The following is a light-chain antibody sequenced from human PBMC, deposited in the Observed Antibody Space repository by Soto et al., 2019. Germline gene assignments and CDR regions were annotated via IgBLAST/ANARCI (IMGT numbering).Light chain of an antibody. J-gene: IGKJ1*01. CDR1: QSVGSY. Sequence: EIVLTQSPATLSLSPGERATLSCSASQSVGSYLAWYQQKPGQAPRLLIYDASNRATGIPARFSGSGSGTDFTLTISSLEPEDFAVYYCQQRSNWPPTFGQGTKVEIK. V-gene: IGKV3-11*01. CDR2: DAS. CDR3: QQRSNWPPT.